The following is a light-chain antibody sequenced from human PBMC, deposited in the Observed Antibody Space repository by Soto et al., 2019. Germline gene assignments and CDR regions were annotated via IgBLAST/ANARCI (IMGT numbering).Light chain of an antibody. Sequence: DIQMTQSPSSVSAPVGDRVTITCRASQSISSWLAWYQQKPGRAPKLLIYDASNLEAGVPPRFSGRGSGTQFTLTISSLQPDDFATYYCQHYATYPYAFGQGTKVDIK. J-gene: IGKJ2*01. CDR1: QSISSW. V-gene: IGKV1-5*01. CDR3: QHYATYPYA. CDR2: DAS.